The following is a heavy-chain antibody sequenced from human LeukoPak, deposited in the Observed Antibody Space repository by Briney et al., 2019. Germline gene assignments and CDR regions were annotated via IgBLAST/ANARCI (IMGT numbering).Heavy chain of an antibody. D-gene: IGHD3-10*01. Sequence: PSETLSLTCTVSGYSISSGYYWSWIRPPAGKGLEWIGRIYTSGSTNYNPSLKSRVTISVDTSKNQLSLKLSSVTAADTAVYYCARSFLVFGEFPDYWGQGTLVTVSA. CDR3: ARSFLVFGEFPDY. CDR1: GYSISSGYY. V-gene: IGHV4-61*02. J-gene: IGHJ4*02. CDR2: IYTSGST.